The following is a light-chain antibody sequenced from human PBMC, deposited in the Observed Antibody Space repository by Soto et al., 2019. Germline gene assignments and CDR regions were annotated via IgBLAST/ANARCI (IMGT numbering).Light chain of an antibody. CDR3: QQSYSTLFS. J-gene: IGKJ3*01. CDR1: QTIIRY. Sequence: DIQTTQSPSSLSASVGDRVTITCRASQTIIRYLNWYQQKPGRAPNLLIYAASSLQSGVPSRFSGSGSGTEFTLTISSLQSEDFATYFCQQSYSTLFSFGPGTKVEIK. CDR2: AAS. V-gene: IGKV1-39*01.